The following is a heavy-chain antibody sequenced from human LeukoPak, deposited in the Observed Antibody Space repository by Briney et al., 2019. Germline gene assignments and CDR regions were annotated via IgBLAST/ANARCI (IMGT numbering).Heavy chain of an antibody. CDR1: GYTFTGYY. Sequence: ASVKVSCKASGYTFTGYYMHWARQAPGQGLEWMGWINPNSGGTNYAQKFQGRVTMTRDTSISTAYMELSRLRSDDTAVYYCARDYGSGSYYNVGWFDPWGQGTLVTVSS. CDR3: ARDYGSGSYYNVGWFDP. CDR2: INPNSGGT. J-gene: IGHJ5*02. D-gene: IGHD3-10*01. V-gene: IGHV1-2*02.